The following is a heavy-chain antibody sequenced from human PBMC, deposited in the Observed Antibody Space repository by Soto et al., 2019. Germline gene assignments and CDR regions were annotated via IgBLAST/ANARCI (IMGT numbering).Heavy chain of an antibody. CDR3: VRGSYGDYDS. J-gene: IGHJ5*01. Sequence: EVQLVESGGGLVKPGGSLRLSCAASGFTFSAYTMNWVRQAPGKGLEWVSSLDPSSTYIYYADSVKGRFTLSRDNDKNSLFLRLNSRLADDTALYYCVRGSYGDYDSWGQGTLVTVSS. CDR1: GFTFSAYT. D-gene: IGHD4-17*01. CDR2: LDPSSTYI. V-gene: IGHV3-21*02.